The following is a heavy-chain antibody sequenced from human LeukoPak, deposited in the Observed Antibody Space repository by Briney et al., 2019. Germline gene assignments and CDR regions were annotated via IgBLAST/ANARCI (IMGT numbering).Heavy chain of an antibody. CDR2: ITNTVSTT. CDR3: VKTINSFYPY. J-gene: IGHJ4*02. Sequence: GGSLRLSCAHSGFTFSTYAMNWVRQAPGKGLEWVSGITNTVSTTFYADSVKGRFTISRANSENTLYLQMDSLRAEDTALYYCVKTINSFYPYGGQGTLLTVP. D-gene: IGHD2-15*01. V-gene: IGHV3-23*01. CDR1: GFTFSTYA.